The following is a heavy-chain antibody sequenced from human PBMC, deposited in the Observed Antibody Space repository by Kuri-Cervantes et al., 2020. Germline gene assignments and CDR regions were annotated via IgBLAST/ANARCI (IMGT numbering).Heavy chain of an antibody. J-gene: IGHJ3*02. Sequence: LSLTCAASGFTFSSYAMHWVRQAPGKGLEWVAVISYDGSNKYYADSVKGRFTISRDNSKNTLYLQMNSLRAEDTAVYYCAKEGGDYGDYAAFDIWGQGTMVTVSS. CDR1: GFTFSSYA. CDR2: ISYDGSNK. CDR3: AKEGGDYGDYAAFDI. V-gene: IGHV3-30*04. D-gene: IGHD4-17*01.